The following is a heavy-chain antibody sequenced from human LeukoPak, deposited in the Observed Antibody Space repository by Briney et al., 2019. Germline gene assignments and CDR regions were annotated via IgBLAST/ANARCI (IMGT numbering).Heavy chain of an antibody. J-gene: IGHJ3*02. CDR1: GYTFTSYG. CDR2: ISAYNGNT. Sequence: GASVKVSCKASGYTFTSYGISWVRQAPGQGLEWMGWISAYNGNTNYAQKFQGRVTMTRDTSISTAYMELSRLRSDDTAVYYCAREGGVVPAAILPRDAFDIWGQGTMVTVSS. CDR3: AREGGVVPAAILPRDAFDI. D-gene: IGHD2-2*02. V-gene: IGHV1-18*01.